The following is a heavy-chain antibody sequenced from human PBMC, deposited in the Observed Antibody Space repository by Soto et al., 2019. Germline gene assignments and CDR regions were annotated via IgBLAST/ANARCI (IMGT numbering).Heavy chain of an antibody. D-gene: IGHD3-9*01. Sequence: QITLKESGPTLVKPTQTLTLTCTFSGFSLSTSGVGVGWIRQPPGKALEWLALIYWDDDKRYSPSLKSRLTITKDTPKNQVVLTMTNIDPVDTATYYCAHAWGYDILTGYYPNWFDPWGQGTLVTVSS. CDR2: IYWDDDK. CDR1: GFSLSTSGVG. J-gene: IGHJ5*02. V-gene: IGHV2-5*02. CDR3: AHAWGYDILTGYYPNWFDP.